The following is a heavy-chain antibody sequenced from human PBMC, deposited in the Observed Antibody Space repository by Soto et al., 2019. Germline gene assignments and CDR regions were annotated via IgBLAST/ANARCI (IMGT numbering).Heavy chain of an antibody. CDR1: GGTFSSYT. D-gene: IGHD2-2*01. J-gene: IGHJ6*02. CDR3: ARGVVVPAATGGMDV. V-gene: IGHV1-69*02. CDR2: IIPILGIA. Sequence: QVQLVQSGAEVKKPGSSVKVSCKASGGTFSSYTISWVRQAPGQGLEWMGRIIPILGIANYAQKFQGRVTITEDGSTXTAYMELSSLRSEDTAVYYCARGVVVPAATGGMDVWGQGTTVTVSS.